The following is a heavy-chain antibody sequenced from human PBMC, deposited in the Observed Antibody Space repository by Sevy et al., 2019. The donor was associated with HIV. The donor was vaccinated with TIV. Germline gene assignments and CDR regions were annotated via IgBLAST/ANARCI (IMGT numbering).Heavy chain of an antibody. J-gene: IGHJ4*02. D-gene: IGHD3-9*01. CDR1: GGSISSSDTY. CDR3: ASKRRYNHGPFDY. V-gene: IGHV4-30-4*01. Sequence: SETLSLTCTVSGGSISSSDTYWSWIRQSPGRGLEWIGYIHYSGGTYDNPFLNDRVAMSVDTSEKQFSLRLSLLTAADTAVYYCASKRRYNHGPFDYWGQGTLVTVSS. CDR2: IHYSGGT.